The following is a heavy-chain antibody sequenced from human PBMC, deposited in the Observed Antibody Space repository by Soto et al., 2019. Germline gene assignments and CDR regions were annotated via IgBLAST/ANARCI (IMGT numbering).Heavy chain of an antibody. J-gene: IGHJ6*02. CDR2: ISAYNGNT. CDR1: GYTFTSYG. V-gene: IGHV1-18*01. D-gene: IGHD2-2*01. Sequence: QVQLVQSGAEVKKPGASVKVSCKASGYTFTSYGISWVRQAPGQGLEWMGWISAYNGNTNYAQKLQGRVTMTTDTYTSTAYMALRSLRSDDTAVYYCAREGYCISTSCRHYDYYGMDVWGQGTTVTVSS. CDR3: AREGYCISTSCRHYDYYGMDV.